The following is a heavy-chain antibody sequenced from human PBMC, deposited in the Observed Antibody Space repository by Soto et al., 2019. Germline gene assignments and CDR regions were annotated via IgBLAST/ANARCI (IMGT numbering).Heavy chain of an antibody. V-gene: IGHV1-69*13. D-gene: IGHD1-1*01. CDR2: IIPIFDTA. Sequence: SVKVSCKASGCTFSDFTINWVRQAPGQRLEWMGGIIPIFDTANYAENFQGRVTITADESTSTSFMEVSSLRSEDTAVYYCARNGTLTGYSYGMDVWGQGTMVTVSS. J-gene: IGHJ6*02. CDR1: GCTFSDFT. CDR3: ARNGTLTGYSYGMDV.